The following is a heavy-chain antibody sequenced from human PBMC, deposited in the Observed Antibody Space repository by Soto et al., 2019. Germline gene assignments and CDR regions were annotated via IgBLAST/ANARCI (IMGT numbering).Heavy chain of an antibody. CDR1: GFPFRSYS. Sequence: GGSLRLSCAASGFPFRSYSMNWVRQAPGKGLEWVSSIRTSSTYIFYADSVKGRFTISRDNAKNSLYLQMNSLRAEDTAVYSCARDVGGYCSGGRCYSDGMDVWGQGTTVTVSS. CDR3: ARDVGGYCSGGRCYSDGMDV. CDR2: IRTSSTYI. V-gene: IGHV3-21*01. J-gene: IGHJ6*02. D-gene: IGHD2-15*01.